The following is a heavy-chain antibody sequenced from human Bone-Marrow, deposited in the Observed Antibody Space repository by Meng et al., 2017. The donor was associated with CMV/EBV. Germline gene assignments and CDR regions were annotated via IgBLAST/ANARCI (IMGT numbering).Heavy chain of an antibody. CDR1: GYSISSGYY. Sequence: SETLSLTCTVSGYSISSGYYWGWIRQPPGKGLEWIGSIYHSGSTYYNPSLKSRVTISVDTSKNQFSLKLSSVTAADTAVYYCARKYSSSSILDAFDIWGQGTMVTGSS. J-gene: IGHJ3*02. V-gene: IGHV4-38-2*02. CDR2: IYHSGST. D-gene: IGHD6-6*01. CDR3: ARKYSSSSILDAFDI.